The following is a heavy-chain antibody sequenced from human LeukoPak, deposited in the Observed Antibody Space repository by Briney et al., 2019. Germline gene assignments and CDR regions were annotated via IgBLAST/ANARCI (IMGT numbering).Heavy chain of an antibody. CDR1: GGSISSDY. D-gene: IGHD3-10*01. Sequence: PSETLSLTCTVSGGSISSDYWGWIRQPPGKGLEWIGSIYYSGSTYYNPSLKSRVTISVDTSKNQFSLKLSSVTAADTAVYYCAREPRFDYYGSGSPWGQGTLVTVSS. V-gene: IGHV4-39*07. CDR3: AREPRFDYYGSGSP. J-gene: IGHJ5*02. CDR2: IYYSGST.